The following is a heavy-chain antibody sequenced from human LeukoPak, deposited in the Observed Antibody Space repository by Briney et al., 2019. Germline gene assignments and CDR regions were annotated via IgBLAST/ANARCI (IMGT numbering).Heavy chain of an antibody. D-gene: IGHD3-22*01. Sequence: GGSLRLSCAASGFTFSNYWMSWVRQAPGKGLEWVANIKQDRSEKYYVDSVKGRFTISRDNAKNSLYLQMNSLRAEDTAVYYCATMSVAYSYDSSGYSPVYYFDYWGQGTLVTVSS. CDR2: IKQDRSEK. CDR1: GFTFSNYW. V-gene: IGHV3-7*01. CDR3: ATMSVAYSYDSSGYSPVYYFDY. J-gene: IGHJ4*02.